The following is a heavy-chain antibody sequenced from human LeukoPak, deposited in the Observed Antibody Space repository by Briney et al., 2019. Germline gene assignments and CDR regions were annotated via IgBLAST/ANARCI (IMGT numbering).Heavy chain of an antibody. CDR1: GGSFSGDY. Sequence: PSETLSLTCAVYGGSFSGDYWSWVRQPPGKGLEWIGEMNHSGSPNYNPSLKRRVTISVDTSKNQFSLKLSSLTAADTAVYYCARGMASLLWWSYYFDYWGQGTPVTVSS. CDR2: MNHSGSP. CDR3: ARGMASLLWWSYYFDY. V-gene: IGHV4-34*01. J-gene: IGHJ4*02. D-gene: IGHD2-21*01.